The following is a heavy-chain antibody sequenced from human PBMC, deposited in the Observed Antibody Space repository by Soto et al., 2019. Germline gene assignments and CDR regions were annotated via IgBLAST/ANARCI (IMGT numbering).Heavy chain of an antibody. CDR2: IYTSGST. Sequence: QVQLQESGPGLVKPSETLSLTCTVSGGSISSYYWSWIRQPAGKGLEWIGRIYTSGSTNYNPSLKSRVTMSVDTSKNQSSLKLSSVTAADTAVYYCARDSSREYYDFWSGYSNWFDPWGQGTLVTVSS. CDR1: GGSISSYY. D-gene: IGHD3-3*01. J-gene: IGHJ5*02. CDR3: ARDSSREYYDFWSGYSNWFDP. V-gene: IGHV4-4*07.